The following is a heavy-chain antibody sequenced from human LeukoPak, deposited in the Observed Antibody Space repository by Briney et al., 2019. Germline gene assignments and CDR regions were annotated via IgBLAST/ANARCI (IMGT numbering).Heavy chain of an antibody. J-gene: IGHJ6*02. D-gene: IGHD6-25*01. CDR3: AREVAAPYYYYGMDV. Sequence: GASVKVSCKASGYTFTGYYMHWVRQAPGQGLEGMGWINPNSGGTNYAQKFQGRVTMTRDTSNSTAYMELSRLRSDDTAVYYCAREVAAPYYYYGMDVWGQGTTVTVSS. V-gene: IGHV1-2*02. CDR2: INPNSGGT. CDR1: GYTFTGYY.